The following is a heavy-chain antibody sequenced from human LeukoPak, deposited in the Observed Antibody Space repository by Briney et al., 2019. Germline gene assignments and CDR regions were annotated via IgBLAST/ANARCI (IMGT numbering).Heavy chain of an antibody. J-gene: IGHJ4*02. D-gene: IGHD2-2*01. V-gene: IGHV4-39*07. Sequence: PSETLSLTCTVSGGSISSSSYYWGWIRQPPGKGLEWIGSIYYSGSTYYNPSLKSRVTISVDTSKNQFSLKLSSVTAADTAVYYCARVKEYCSSTSCSKNFDYWGQGTLVTVSS. CDR3: ARVKEYCSSTSCSKNFDY. CDR2: IYYSGST. CDR1: GGSISSSSYY.